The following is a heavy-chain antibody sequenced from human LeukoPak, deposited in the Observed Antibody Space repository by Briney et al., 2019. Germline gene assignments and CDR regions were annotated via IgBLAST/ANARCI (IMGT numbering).Heavy chain of an antibody. V-gene: IGHV4-59*08. J-gene: IGHJ3*02. CDR2: IYYSGST. Sequence: SETLSLTCTVSGGSISSYYWSWIRQPPGKGLEWIGYIYYSGSTNYNPSLKSRITISVDTSKNQFSLKLSSVTAADTAVYYCARSRGIRHAFDIWGQGTMVTVSS. CDR1: GGSISSYY. CDR3: ARSRGIRHAFDI. D-gene: IGHD1-14*01.